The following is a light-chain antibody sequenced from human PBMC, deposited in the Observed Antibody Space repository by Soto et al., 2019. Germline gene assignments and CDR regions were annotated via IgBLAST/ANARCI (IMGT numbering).Light chain of an antibody. CDR3: QHLNNYPPLN. Sequence: IQLTQSPSSLSASVGDRVSITCRASQDIKTYLAWYQQKQGKPPKLLISGTFTLQSGVPSRFNGSGSGTDFTLTISRLQPEDFATYYCQHLNNYPPLNFGPGTKVDLE. CDR1: QDIKTY. J-gene: IGKJ3*01. CDR2: GTF. V-gene: IGKV1-9*01.